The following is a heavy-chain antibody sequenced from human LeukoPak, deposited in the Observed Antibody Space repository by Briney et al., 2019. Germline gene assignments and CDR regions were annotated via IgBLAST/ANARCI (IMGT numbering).Heavy chain of an antibody. Sequence: HPGGPLRLSCVASGVTFSTYGMNWLREAPGKGLEWGSGITGSDDRTYYADSVKGRFTIYRDNSKNTLYLQMNSLRAEDTAVYYCVRDVGAAPGLDAFDIWGQGTMVTVSS. CDR2: ITGSDDRT. V-gene: IGHV3-23*01. CDR1: GVTFSTYG. D-gene: IGHD6-13*01. J-gene: IGHJ3*02. CDR3: VRDVGAAPGLDAFDI.